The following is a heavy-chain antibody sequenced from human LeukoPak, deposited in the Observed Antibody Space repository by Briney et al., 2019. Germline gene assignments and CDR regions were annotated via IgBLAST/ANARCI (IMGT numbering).Heavy chain of an antibody. CDR3: ARDQVSAWDENCFDP. D-gene: IGHD1-14*01. CDR2: IKQDGSEK. J-gene: IGHJ5*02. V-gene: IGHV3-7*01. Sequence: GGSLRLSCAASGFTFSSYWMSWVRQAPGKGLEWVANIKQDGSEKYYVDSVKGRFTISRDNAKNSLYLQMNSLRAEDTAVYYCARDQVSAWDENCFDPWGQGTLVTVSS. CDR1: GFTFSSYW.